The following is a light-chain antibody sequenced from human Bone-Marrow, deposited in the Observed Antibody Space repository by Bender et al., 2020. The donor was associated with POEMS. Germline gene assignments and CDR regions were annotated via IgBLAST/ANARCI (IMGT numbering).Light chain of an antibody. CDR2: GNS. Sequence: QSVLTQPPSVSGAPGQRVTLSCTGSSSNIGAGYDVHWYQQLPGTAPKLLIYGNSNRPSGVPDRFSGSKSGTSASLAITGLQAEDEGDYYCQSYDNSLGGWVFGGGTKLTVL. V-gene: IGLV1-40*01. CDR1: SSNIGAGYD. J-gene: IGLJ3*02. CDR3: QSYDNSLGGWV.